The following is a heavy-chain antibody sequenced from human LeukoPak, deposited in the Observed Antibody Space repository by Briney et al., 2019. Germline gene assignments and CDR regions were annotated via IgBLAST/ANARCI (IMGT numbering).Heavy chain of an antibody. CDR1: GFTFSSYW. J-gene: IGHJ4*02. D-gene: IGHD6-13*01. CDR3: AREVAAAPFDY. V-gene: IGHV3-74*01. CDR2: INSDGSST. Sequence: GGSLRLSCAASGFTFSSYWMHWVRQAPGKGLVWVSRINSDGSSTSYADSVKGRFTISRDNAKNTLYLKMNSLRAEDTAVYYCAREVAAAPFDYWGQGTLVTVSS.